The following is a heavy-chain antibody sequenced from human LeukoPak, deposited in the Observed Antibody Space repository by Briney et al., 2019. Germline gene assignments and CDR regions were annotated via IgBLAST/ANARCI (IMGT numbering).Heavy chain of an antibody. CDR3: ARAPYYYDSSGYYSSDY. J-gene: IGHJ4*02. V-gene: IGHV3-23*01. CDR2: ISGSGGST. D-gene: IGHD3-22*01. Sequence: GGSLRLSCAASGFTFSSYAMSWVRQAPGKGLEWVSGISGSGGSTYYADSVKGRFTISRDNAKNSLYLQMNSLRAEDTAVYYCARAPYYYDSSGYYSSDYWGQGTLVTVSS. CDR1: GFTFSSYA.